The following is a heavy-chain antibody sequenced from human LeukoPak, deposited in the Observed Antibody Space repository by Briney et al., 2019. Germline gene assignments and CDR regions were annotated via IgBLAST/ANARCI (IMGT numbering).Heavy chain of an antibody. CDR2: IYYSGST. Sequence: SETLSLTCTVSGGSISSYYWSWIRQPPGKGLEWIGYIYYSGSTNYNPSLKSRVTISVDTSKNQFSLKLSSVTAADTAVYYCARCRGESGSAFDSWGQGTLVTVSS. J-gene: IGHJ4*02. V-gene: IGHV4-59*01. CDR3: ARCRGESGSAFDS. CDR1: GGSISSYY. D-gene: IGHD3-22*01.